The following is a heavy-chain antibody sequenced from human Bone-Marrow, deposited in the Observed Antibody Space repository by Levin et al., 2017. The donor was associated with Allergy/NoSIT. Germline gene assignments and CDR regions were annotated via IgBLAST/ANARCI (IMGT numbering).Heavy chain of an antibody. CDR1: GFTFSSYW. V-gene: IGHV3-74*01. CDR2: INSDGITT. D-gene: IGHD2-2*01. J-gene: IGHJ4*02. CDR3: ARDLVGAAVLDK. Sequence: PGGSLRLSCAASGFTFSSYWMHWVRQAPGEGLVWVSRINSDGITTRYADSVKGRFTISRDTAKNTLYLQMNSLRAEDTAVYYCARDLVGAAVLDKWGQGTLVTVSS.